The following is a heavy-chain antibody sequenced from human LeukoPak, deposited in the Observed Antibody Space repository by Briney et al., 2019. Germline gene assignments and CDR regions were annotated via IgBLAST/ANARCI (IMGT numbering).Heavy chain of an antibody. J-gene: IGHJ4*02. D-gene: IGHD3-10*01. CDR2: ISSSSSYI. V-gene: IGHV3-21*01. Sequence: TGGSLRLSCAASGFTFSSYSMNWVRQAPGKGLEWVTSISSSSSYIYYADSVKGRFTISRDNAKSSLYLQMNSLRAEDTAVYYCARDLTTMVRGEYHRRGFDYWGQGTLVTVSS. CDR1: GFTFSSYS. CDR3: ARDLTTMVRGEYHRRGFDY.